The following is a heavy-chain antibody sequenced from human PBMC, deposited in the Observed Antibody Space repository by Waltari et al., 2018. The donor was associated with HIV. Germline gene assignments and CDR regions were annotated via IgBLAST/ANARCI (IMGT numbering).Heavy chain of an antibody. Sequence: EVQSEESGGGVASPGGSLRLTRLTSGFQFRQYVLSWLRQAPGKAPGWVGFIRSQGYGGTSDYAASVGGRFIISRDDSRSVVFLDMNSLKAEDTGVYYCVRDSLPKCAAVSCYRKWGQGTEVIV. CDR3: VRDSLPKCAAVSCYRK. D-gene: IGHD3-16*02. V-gene: IGHV3-49*03. J-gene: IGHJ1*01. CDR2: IRSQGYGGTS. CDR1: GFQFRQYV.